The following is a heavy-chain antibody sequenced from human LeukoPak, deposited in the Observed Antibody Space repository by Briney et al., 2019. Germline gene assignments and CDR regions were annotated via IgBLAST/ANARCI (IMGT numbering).Heavy chain of an antibody. CDR1: GGSISSYY. D-gene: IGHD4-17*01. V-gene: IGHV4-34*01. CDR2: INHSGST. Sequence: SETLSLTCTVSGGSISSYYWSWVRQPPGKGLEWIGEINHSGSTNYNPSLKSRVTISVDTSKNQFSLKLSSVTAADTAVYYCARGFRVTNFDYWGQGTLVTVSS. J-gene: IGHJ4*02. CDR3: ARGFRVTNFDY.